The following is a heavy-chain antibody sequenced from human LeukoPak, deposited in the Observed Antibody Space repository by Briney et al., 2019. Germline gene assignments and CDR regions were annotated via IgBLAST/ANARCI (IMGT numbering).Heavy chain of an antibody. CDR3: ARDGPTSREMATIILSY. V-gene: IGHV1-2*02. D-gene: IGHD5-24*01. J-gene: IGHJ4*02. CDR1: GYTFTGSD. Sequence: ASVKLSCKASGYTFTGSDMHWVRQAPGQGLEWMGWINPNSGGTNYAQKFQGRVTMTRDTSISTAYMELSRLRSDDTAVYYCARDGPTSREMATIILSYWGQGTLVTVSS. CDR2: INPNSGGT.